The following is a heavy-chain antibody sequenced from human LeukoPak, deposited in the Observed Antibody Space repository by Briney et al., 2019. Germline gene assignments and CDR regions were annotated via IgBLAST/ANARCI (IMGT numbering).Heavy chain of an antibody. Sequence: GGSLRLSCEASGFTFSSYVMTWVRQAPGKGLEWVAVISYDGSNKYYADSVKGRFTISRDNSMDTPFLQMNSLRPEDTAVYYCARGVGSSDYYCYYNWGQGTLVTVSS. CDR3: ARGVGSSDYYCYYN. CDR1: GFTFSSYV. J-gene: IGHJ4*02. D-gene: IGHD3-22*01. CDR2: ISYDGSNK. V-gene: IGHV3-30*03.